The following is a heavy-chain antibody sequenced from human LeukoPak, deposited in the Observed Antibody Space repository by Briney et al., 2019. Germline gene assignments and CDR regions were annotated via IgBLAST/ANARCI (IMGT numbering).Heavy chain of an antibody. CDR2: INHSGST. J-gene: IGHJ4*02. CDR1: AGSFSGYY. V-gene: IGHV4-34*01. Sequence: SETLSLTCAVYAGSFSGYYWSWMRQPPGKGLEWIGEINHSGSTSYNPSLKSRVTISVDTSKNQFSLKLSSVTAADTAVYYCAILAGQLAFDYWGQGTLVTVSS. CDR3: AILAGQLAFDY. D-gene: IGHD5-18*01.